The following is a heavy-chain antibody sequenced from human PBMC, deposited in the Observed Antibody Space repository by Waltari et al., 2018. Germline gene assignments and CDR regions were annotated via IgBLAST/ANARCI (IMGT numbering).Heavy chain of an antibody. V-gene: IGHV4-34*01. J-gene: IGHJ4*02. D-gene: IGHD3-3*01. CDR2: INHSGST. Sequence: QVQLQQWGAGLLKPSETLSLTCAVYGGSFSGYYWSWIRQPPGQGLEWIGEINHSGSTNYNPSLKSRVTISVDTSKNQFSLKLSSVTAADTAVYYCARFRSGYYTLDYWGQGTLVTVSS. CDR3: ARFRSGYYTLDY. CDR1: GGSFSGYY.